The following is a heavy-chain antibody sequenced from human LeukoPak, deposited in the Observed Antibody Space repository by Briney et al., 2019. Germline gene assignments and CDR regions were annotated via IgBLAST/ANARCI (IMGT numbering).Heavy chain of an antibody. Sequence: GGSLRLSCAASGFTVSSNYMSWVRQAPGKGLEWVSVIYSGGSTYYADSVKGRFTISRDNSKNTRYLQMNSLRAEDTAVYYCAREAWYYYGSGSYSNWFDPWGQGTLVTVSS. CDR1: GFTVSSNY. CDR2: IYSGGST. J-gene: IGHJ5*02. V-gene: IGHV3-66*02. CDR3: AREAWYYYGSGSYSNWFDP. D-gene: IGHD3-10*01.